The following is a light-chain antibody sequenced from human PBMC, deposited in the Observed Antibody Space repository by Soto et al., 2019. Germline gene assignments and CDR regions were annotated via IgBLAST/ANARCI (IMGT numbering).Light chain of an antibody. CDR2: EVT. CDR1: RSDVGGYEY. Sequence: QSVLAQPPSASGSLGQSATISCTGTRSDVGGYEYVSWYQQHPGKAPKLMIYEVTKRPSGVPDRFSGSKSGNTASLTVSGLQAEDEADYYCSSYAGNKHVFGTGTKVTVL. J-gene: IGLJ1*01. CDR3: SSYAGNKHV. V-gene: IGLV2-8*01.